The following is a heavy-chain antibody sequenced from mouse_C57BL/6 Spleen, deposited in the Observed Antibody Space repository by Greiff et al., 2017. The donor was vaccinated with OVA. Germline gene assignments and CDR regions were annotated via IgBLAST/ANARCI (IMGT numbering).Heavy chain of an antibody. V-gene: IGHV1-26*01. D-gene: IGHD2-14*01. J-gene: IGHJ2*01. CDR3: ARRVHYFDY. Sequence: VQLQQSGPELVKPGASVKISCKASGYTFTDYYMNWVKQSHGKSLEWIGDINPNNGGTSYNQKFKGKATLTVDKSSSTAYMELRSLTSEDSAVYYCARRVHYFDYWGQGTTLTVSS. CDR1: GYTFTDYY. CDR2: INPNNGGT.